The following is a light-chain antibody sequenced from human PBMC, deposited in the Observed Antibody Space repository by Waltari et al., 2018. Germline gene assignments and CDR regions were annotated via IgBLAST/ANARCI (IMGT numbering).Light chain of an antibody. CDR3: NCRHSSGDHWV. V-gene: IGLV3-19*01. Sequence: SSDLTQDPAVSVALGETVTITCQGDSLRSYYGSWYQQKPGQAPKLVMYGKDSRPLGIPDRCSGSSSGDTASLTITGAQAEDEADYHCNCRHSSGDHWVFGGGTKLTVL. CDR1: SLRSYY. CDR2: GKD. J-gene: IGLJ3*02.